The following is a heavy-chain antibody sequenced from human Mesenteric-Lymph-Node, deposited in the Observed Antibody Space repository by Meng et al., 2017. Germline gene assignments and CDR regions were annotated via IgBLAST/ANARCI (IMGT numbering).Heavy chain of an antibody. CDR3: ARDLVAATAREYYYYYGMDV. D-gene: IGHD1-26*01. V-gene: IGHV3-33*01. CDR1: CFTFSSYG. J-gene: IGHJ6*02. CDR2: IWYDGSNK. Sequence: LNFSCAASCFTFSSYGMHWVRQAPGKGLEWGAVIWYDGSNKYYADSVKGRFTISRDNSKNTLYLQMNSPRAEDTAVYYCARDLVAATAREYYYYYGMDVWGQGTMVTVSS.